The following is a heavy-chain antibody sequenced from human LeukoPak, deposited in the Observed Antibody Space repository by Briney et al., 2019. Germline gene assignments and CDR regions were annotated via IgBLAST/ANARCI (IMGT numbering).Heavy chain of an antibody. Sequence: ASVKVSCKASGYTFTGYYMHWVRQAPGQGLEWMGWINPNSGGTNYVQKFQGRVTMTRDTSISTAYMYLTSLRSDDTAMYYCARNRRFGRALEYWGQGTLVTVSS. J-gene: IGHJ4*02. D-gene: IGHD3/OR15-3a*01. CDR2: INPNSGGT. CDR3: ARNRRFGRALEY. CDR1: GYTFTGYY. V-gene: IGHV1-2*02.